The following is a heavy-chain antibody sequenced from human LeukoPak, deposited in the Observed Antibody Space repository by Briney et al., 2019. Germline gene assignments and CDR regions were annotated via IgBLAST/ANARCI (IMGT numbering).Heavy chain of an antibody. V-gene: IGHV5-51*01. Sequence: GESLKISCKGSGYSFTSYWIAWVRQMPGRGLEWMGIIYPGDSDTRYSPPFQGQVTITVDTSIRTAYLQWSSLKAADSAVYFCARSKYDYIWGSDKFFDFWGQGTLVTVSS. J-gene: IGHJ4*02. D-gene: IGHD3-16*01. CDR3: ARSKYDYIWGSDKFFDF. CDR1: GYSFTSYW. CDR2: IYPGDSDT.